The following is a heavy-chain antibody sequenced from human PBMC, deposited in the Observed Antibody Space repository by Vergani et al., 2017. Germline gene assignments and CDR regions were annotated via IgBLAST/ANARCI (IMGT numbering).Heavy chain of an antibody. CDR2: INPNSGGT. Sequence: QVQLVQSGAEVKKPGASVKVSCKASGYTFTGYYMHWVRQAPGQGLEWMGWINPNSGGTNYAQKFQGRVTMTRDTSIRTAYMELSRLRSDDTAVYYCARVLQLERRGDYYYIDVWGKGTTVTVSS. D-gene: IGHD1-1*01. J-gene: IGHJ6*03. CDR3: ARVLQLERRGDYYYIDV. CDR1: GYTFTGYY. V-gene: IGHV1-2*02.